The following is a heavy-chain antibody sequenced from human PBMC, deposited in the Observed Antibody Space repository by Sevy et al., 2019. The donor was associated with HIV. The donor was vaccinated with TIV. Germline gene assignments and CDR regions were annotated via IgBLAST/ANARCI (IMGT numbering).Heavy chain of an antibody. D-gene: IGHD6-19*01. J-gene: IGHJ4*02. CDR2: IGAYNGNT. CDR1: GYTLTTYG. Sequence: ASVKVSCKASGYTLTTYGISWVRQAPGQGLEWMGWIGAYNGNTNYAQKFQGRVTMTTDTSTSTAYMELRSLRSDDAAVYFCARGSSVWYMHFDYWGQGPLVTVSS. CDR3: ARGSSVWYMHFDY. V-gene: IGHV1-18*01.